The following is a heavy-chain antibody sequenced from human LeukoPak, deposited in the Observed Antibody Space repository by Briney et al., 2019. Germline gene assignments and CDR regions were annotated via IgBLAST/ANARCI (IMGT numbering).Heavy chain of an antibody. CDR2: ISYDGSNK. D-gene: IGHD2-21*02. CDR3: ARVSERLLPSFKWFDP. Sequence: PGRSLRLSCAASEFTFSNYAMHWVRQAPGKGLEWVAVISYDGSNKYYADSVKGRFTISRDNSKNTLYLQMNSLRPEDTALYYCARVSERLLPSFKWFDPWGQGTLVTVSP. J-gene: IGHJ5*02. CDR1: EFTFSNYA. V-gene: IGHV3-30-3*01.